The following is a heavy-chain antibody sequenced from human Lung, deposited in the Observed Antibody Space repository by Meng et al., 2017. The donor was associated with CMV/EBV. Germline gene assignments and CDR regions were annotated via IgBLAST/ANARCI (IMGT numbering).Heavy chain of an antibody. D-gene: IGHD4-17*01. Sequence: SFKVSXKASGGTFSSYAISWVRQAPGQGLEWMGGIIPIFGTSNYAQKFQGRVTITTDESTSTAYMELSSLRSEDTAVYYCARGNYGDYHYYVMDVWGQGXTVTVSS. CDR2: IIPIFGTS. CDR3: ARGNYGDYHYYVMDV. CDR1: GGTFSSYA. J-gene: IGHJ6*02. V-gene: IGHV1-69*05.